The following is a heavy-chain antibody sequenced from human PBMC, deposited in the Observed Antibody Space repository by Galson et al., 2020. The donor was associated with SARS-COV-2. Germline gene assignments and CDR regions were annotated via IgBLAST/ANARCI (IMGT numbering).Heavy chain of an antibody. CDR2: SRGDGSET. CDR3: TREGWQGGY. CDR1: GFTFSDYW. D-gene: IGHD2-15*01. V-gene: IGHV3-7*01. Sequence: GESLKISCVVSGFTFSDYWMNWIRQAPGKGLEWVANSRGDGSETNYADSVQGRFSISRDNAVDTLYLELNSLRVDDTAVYYCTREGWQGGYWGQGTRVTVSS. J-gene: IGHJ4*02.